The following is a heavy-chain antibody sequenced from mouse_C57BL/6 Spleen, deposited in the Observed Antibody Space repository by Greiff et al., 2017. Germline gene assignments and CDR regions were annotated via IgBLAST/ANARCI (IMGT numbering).Heavy chain of an antibody. CDR1: GYTFTDHT. CDR3: AYYCGSTPYYFDY. J-gene: IGHJ2*01. D-gene: IGHD1-1*01. CDR2: IYPRDGST. V-gene: IGHV1-78*01. Sequence: QVQLQQSDAELVKPGASVKISCKVSGYTFTDHTIHWMKQRPEQGLEWIGYIYPRDGSTKYNEKFKGKATLTADKSSSTAYMQLNSLTSEDSTVYFCAYYCGSTPYYFDYWGQGTTLTVSS.